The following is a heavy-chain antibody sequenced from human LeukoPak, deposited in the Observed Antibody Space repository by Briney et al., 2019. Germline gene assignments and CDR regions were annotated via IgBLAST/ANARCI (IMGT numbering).Heavy chain of an antibody. CDR3: ARPPTTGTTSPDWFDP. D-gene: IGHD1-1*01. Sequence: GASVKVSCKASGYTITGYYIHWVRQAPGQGLEWMGWINPNIGGTKYAQKSQSRVTMTRDTSISTDSMELSLLRSDDTAVYYCARPPTTGTTSPDWFDPWGQGTLVIVSS. V-gene: IGHV1-2*02. J-gene: IGHJ5*02. CDR2: INPNIGGT. CDR1: GYTITGYY.